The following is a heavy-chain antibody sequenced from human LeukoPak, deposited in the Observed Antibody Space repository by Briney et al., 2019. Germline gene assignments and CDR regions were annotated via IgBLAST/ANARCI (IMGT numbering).Heavy chain of an antibody. CDR1: GFTFDDYA. V-gene: IGHV3-43D*03. J-gene: IGHJ6*03. CDR3: AKGGPRYYYYYYMDV. D-gene: IGHD3-10*01. CDR2: ISWDGGST. Sequence: AGGSLRLSCAASGFTFDDYAMHWVRQAPGKGLEWVSLISWDGGSTYYADSVMGRFTISRDNSKNSLYLQMNSLRAEDTALYYCAKGGPRYYYYYYMDVWGKGTTVTVSS.